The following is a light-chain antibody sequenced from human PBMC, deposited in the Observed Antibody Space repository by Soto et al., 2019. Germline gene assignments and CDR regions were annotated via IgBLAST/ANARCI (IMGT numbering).Light chain of an antibody. CDR3: SSFAGTFFV. CDR2: EVN. Sequence: QSALTQPPSASGSPGQSVTISCTGTSSDVGGYNYVSWYQQHPGKVPKVLISEVNKRPSGVPDRFSGSKSGNTASLTVSGLQADDEADYYCSSFAGTFFVFGTGTEVTVL. CDR1: SSDVGGYNY. V-gene: IGLV2-8*01. J-gene: IGLJ1*01.